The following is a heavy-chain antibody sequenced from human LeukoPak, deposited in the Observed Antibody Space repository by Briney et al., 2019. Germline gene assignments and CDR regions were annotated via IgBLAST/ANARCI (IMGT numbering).Heavy chain of an antibody. CDR2: ISDTGVDI. J-gene: IGHJ4*02. V-gene: IGHV3-23*01. D-gene: IGHD2-15*01. CDR3: TKRGAYGSGRSYFFEF. Sequence: GGSLRLSCAASGFTFSTHPMSWARQAPGKGLEWVSTISDTGVDIFYANSVKGRFAISRDNFKNMLYLQMNNLRAEDTAVYYCTKRGAYGSGRSYFFEFWGQGTLVTVSS. CDR1: GFTFSTHP.